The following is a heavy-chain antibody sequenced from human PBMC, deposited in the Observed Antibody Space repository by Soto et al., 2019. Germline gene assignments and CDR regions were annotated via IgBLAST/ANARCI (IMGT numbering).Heavy chain of an antibody. V-gene: IGHV3-23*01. CDR1: GFTFNSYA. Sequence: GGSLRLSCTASGFTFNSYAMNWVRQAPGKGLEWVSGISGGGGGAYYADSVQGRFIISRDNSKNTLYLQMNSLRAEDAAIYYCVGEGSGWCSRGSFDFWGRGTMVTVSS. CDR3: VGEGSGWCSRGSFDF. CDR2: ISGGGGGA. D-gene: IGHD6-13*01. J-gene: IGHJ3*01.